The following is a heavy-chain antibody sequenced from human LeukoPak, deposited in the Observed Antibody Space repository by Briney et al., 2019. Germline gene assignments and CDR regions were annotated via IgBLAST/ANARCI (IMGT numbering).Heavy chain of an antibody. J-gene: IGHJ4*02. Sequence: GGSLRLSCAASGFTFSSYAMSWVRQAPGKGLEWVSTISGSGGSTYYADSVKGRFTSSRDTSKNTLYVQINSLRPEDTAIYYCAKDRYCSGSTCYSAFDYWGQGTLVTVSS. D-gene: IGHD2-15*01. CDR1: GFTFSSYA. V-gene: IGHV3-23*01. CDR3: AKDRYCSGSTCYSAFDY. CDR2: ISGSGGST.